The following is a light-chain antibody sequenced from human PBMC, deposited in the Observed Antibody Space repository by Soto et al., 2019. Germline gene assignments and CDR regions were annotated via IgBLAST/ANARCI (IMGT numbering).Light chain of an antibody. CDR3: GTWDSSLSAL. V-gene: IGLV1-51*01. J-gene: IGLJ2*01. CDR2: DNN. CDR1: SSNIGNNY. Sequence: QSVLTQPPSVSAAPGQKVTISCSGSSSNIGNNYVSWYQQLPGTAPKRLLYDNNKRPSGIPDRFSGSKSGTSATLGITGLQTGDEADYYCGTWDSSLSALFGGGTKLTVL.